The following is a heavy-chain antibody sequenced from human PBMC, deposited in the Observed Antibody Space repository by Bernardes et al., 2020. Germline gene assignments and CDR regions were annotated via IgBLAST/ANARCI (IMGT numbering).Heavy chain of an antibody. Sequence: ETLSLTCTVSGDSISSRSYYWGWIRQPPGKGLEWIGNIHNSVSTYYNPSLTSRVTISADTSKNQFSLKLTSVTATDTAVYYCAGEAVRITGHYFFDYWGQGTLVTVSS. CDR1: GDSISSRSYY. D-gene: IGHD1-20*01. CDR3: AGEAVRITGHYFFDY. J-gene: IGHJ4*02. CDR2: IHNSVST. V-gene: IGHV4-39*01.